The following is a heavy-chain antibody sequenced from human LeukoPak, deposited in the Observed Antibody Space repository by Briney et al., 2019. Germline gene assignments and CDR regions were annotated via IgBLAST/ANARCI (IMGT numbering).Heavy chain of an antibody. CDR1: GFSLSSHG. CDR2: IRADGITT. Sequence: GGSLRLSCVVSGFSLSSHGMHWVRQAPGKGLEWVSLIRADGITTYYADSVKGRFTISRDSSKNSLYLQMNSLRTEDSALYYCAKDYYWGQGTLVTVSS. CDR3: AKDYY. V-gene: IGHV3-43*02. J-gene: IGHJ4*02.